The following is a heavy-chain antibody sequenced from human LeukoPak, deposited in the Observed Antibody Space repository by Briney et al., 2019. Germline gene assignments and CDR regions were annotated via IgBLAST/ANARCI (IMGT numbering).Heavy chain of an antibody. V-gene: IGHV4-59*01. D-gene: IGHD3-9*01. CDR1: GGSISSYY. CDR2: IYYSGST. J-gene: IGHJ6*02. CDR3: ARDYRVSRPTGLYYYYGMDV. Sequence: SETLSLTCTVSGGSISSYYWSWIRQPPGKGLEWIGYIYYSGSTNYNPSLKSRVTISVDTSKNQFSLKLSSVTAADTAVYYCARDYRVSRPTGLYYYYGMDVWGQGTTVTVSS.